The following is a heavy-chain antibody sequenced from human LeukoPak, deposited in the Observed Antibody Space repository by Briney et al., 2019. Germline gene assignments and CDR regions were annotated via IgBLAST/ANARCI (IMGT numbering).Heavy chain of an antibody. CDR3: ARDQSEYISGWYYFDY. V-gene: IGHV1-69*01. CDR2: SNPIFGTA. J-gene: IGHJ4*02. Sequence: SVTVSCLGSRCTFRSYVISWVRQAPGQGLAWMGGSNPIFGTANFAQKLQGRVTITADESTSTAYMELSSLRSEDTAVDFCARDQSEYISGWYYFDYWGQGTLVTVSS. D-gene: IGHD6-19*01. CDR1: RCTFRSYV.